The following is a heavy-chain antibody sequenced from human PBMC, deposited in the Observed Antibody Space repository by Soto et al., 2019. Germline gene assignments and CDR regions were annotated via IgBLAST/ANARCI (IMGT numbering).Heavy chain of an antibody. D-gene: IGHD2-21*02. V-gene: IGHV3-15*07. CDR1: GFTFSNAW. CDR2: IKSKTNGGTT. Sequence: PGGSLRLSCAASGFTFSNAWMNWVRQAPGKGLEWVGRIKSKTNGGTTDYAVPVKGRFTISRDDSRSTLYLQMNSLKTEDTAVYYCTTDPVCGGHCASSLDYNYGMDVWGQGTTVTVSS. J-gene: IGHJ6*02. CDR3: TTDPVCGGHCASSLDYNYGMDV.